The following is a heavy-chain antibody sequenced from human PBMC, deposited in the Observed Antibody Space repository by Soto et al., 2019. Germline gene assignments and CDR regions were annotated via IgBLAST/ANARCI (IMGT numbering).Heavy chain of an antibody. CDR1: GGSISSYY. V-gene: IGHV4-59*01. D-gene: IGHD1-7*01. Sequence: SETLSLTCTVSGGSISSYYWSWIRQPPGKGLEWIGYIYYSGSTNYNPSLKSRVTISVDTSKNQFSLKLSSVTAAETAVYYCARGDLRPFINWNYAPHFVYWGQGTLVTVSS. J-gene: IGHJ4*02. CDR3: ARGDLRPFINWNYAPHFVY. CDR2: IYYSGST.